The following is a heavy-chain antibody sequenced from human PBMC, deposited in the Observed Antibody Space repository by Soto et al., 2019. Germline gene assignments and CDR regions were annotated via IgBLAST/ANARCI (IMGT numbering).Heavy chain of an antibody. Sequence: QLQLQESGSGLVKPSQTLSLTCAVSGGSISSGGYSWSWIRQPPGKGLEWIGYIYHSGSTYYNPSLKGRVTISVDRSKNQFSLKLSSVTAADTAVYYWASDLVTTPHYGGQGTLVTVAS. CDR3: ASDLVTTPHY. D-gene: IGHD2-21*02. CDR1: GGSISSGGYS. V-gene: IGHV4-30-2*01. J-gene: IGHJ4*02. CDR2: IYHSGST.